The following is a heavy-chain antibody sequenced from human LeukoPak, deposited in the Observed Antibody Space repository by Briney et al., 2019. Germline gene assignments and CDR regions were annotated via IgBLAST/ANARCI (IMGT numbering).Heavy chain of an antibody. V-gene: IGHV3-30*18. J-gene: IGHJ1*01. Sequence: RSLRLSCAAPGFSFNTYGMHWVRQGPGKGLEWVAVISYDGSNKWYADSVKGRFTISRDNSKNTLYLQMNSLRPEDTAVYFCAKDLNTYRYDSRDLQHWGQGILVTVSS. CDR1: GFSFNTYG. CDR2: ISYDGSNK. CDR3: AKDLNTYRYDSRDLQH. D-gene: IGHD3-22*01.